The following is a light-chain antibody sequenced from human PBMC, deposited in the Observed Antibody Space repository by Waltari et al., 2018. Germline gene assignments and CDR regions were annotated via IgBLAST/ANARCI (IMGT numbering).Light chain of an antibody. J-gene: IGKJ1*01. CDR2: GVS. CDR1: QSVSSN. CDR3: QQYNNWPRT. V-gene: IGKV3-15*01. Sequence: EIGMTQSPATLSVSPGDRATLSCRASQSVSSNLAWYQQKPGQAPRLLIYGVSTRATGIPARFSGRGSGTEFTLTISSLQSEDFAVYWCQQYNNWPRTFGQGTKVEIK.